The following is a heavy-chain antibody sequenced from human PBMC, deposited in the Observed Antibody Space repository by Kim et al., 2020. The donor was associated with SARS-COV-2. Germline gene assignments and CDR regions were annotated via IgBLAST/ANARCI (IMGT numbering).Heavy chain of an antibody. CDR3: ARRSGGMATIKNGAFDI. J-gene: IGHJ3*02. V-gene: IGHV4-39*01. CDR2: IYYSGST. Sequence: SETLSLTCTVSGGSISSSSYYWGWIRQPPGKGLEWIGSIYYSGSTYYNPSLKSRVTISVDTSKNQFSLKLSSVTAADTAVYYCARRSGGMATIKNGAFDIWGQGTMVTVSS. D-gene: IGHD5-12*01. CDR1: GGSISSSSYY.